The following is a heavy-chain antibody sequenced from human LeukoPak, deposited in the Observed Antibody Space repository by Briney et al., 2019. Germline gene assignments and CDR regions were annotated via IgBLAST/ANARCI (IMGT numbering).Heavy chain of an antibody. V-gene: IGHV1-2*02. CDR2: INPNSGGT. Sequence: GASVKVSCKASGYTFTDYYIHLVRQAPGQGLEWMGWINPNSGGTNYAQKFQGRVTMTRDTSISTAYMELSRLRSDDTAVYYCARDQRDSSGYRPPVDDYWGQGTLVTVSS. CDR3: ARDQRDSSGYRPPVDDY. D-gene: IGHD3-22*01. J-gene: IGHJ4*02. CDR1: GYTFTDYY.